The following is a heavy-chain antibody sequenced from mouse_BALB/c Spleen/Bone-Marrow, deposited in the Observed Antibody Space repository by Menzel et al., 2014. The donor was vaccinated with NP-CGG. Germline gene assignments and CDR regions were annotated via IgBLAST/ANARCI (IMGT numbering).Heavy chain of an antibody. CDR3: SSQGYYGYSDY. CDR2: INPDSSTI. D-gene: IGHD1-2*01. V-gene: IGHV4-1*02. J-gene: IGHJ2*01. CDR1: GFDFSRYW. Sequence: EVNVVESGGGLVQPGGSLKLSCAASGFDFSRYWMSWVRQAPGKGLEWIGEINPDSSTINYTPSLKDKFIISRDNAKNTLYLQMSIVRSEDTALYYCSSQGYYGYSDYWGQGTTRTVSS.